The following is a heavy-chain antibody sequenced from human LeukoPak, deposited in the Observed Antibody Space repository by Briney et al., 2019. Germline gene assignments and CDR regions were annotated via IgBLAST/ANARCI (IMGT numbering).Heavy chain of an antibody. V-gene: IGHV3-48*04. CDR2: ISSSSTI. D-gene: IGHD3-10*01. CDR1: GFTFSSYS. Sequence: PGGSLRLSCAASGFTFSSYSMNWVRQAPGKGLEWVSYISSSSTIYYADSVKGRFTISRDNAKNSLYLQMNSLRAEDTAVYYCARGFDTVDYWAREPWSPSPQ. J-gene: IGHJ4*02. CDR3: ARGFDTVDY.